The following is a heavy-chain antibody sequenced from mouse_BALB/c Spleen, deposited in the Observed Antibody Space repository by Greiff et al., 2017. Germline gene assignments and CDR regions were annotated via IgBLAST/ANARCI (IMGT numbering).Heavy chain of an antibody. D-gene: IGHD1-1*01. CDR1: GYTFTDYY. CDR2: IYPGSGNT. Sequence: QVQLQQSGAELARPGASVKLSCKASGYTFTDYYINWVKQRTGQGLEWIGEIYPGSGNTYYNEKFKGKATLTADKSSSTAYMQLSSLTSEDSAVYFCAREEHYYGSRGFAYWGQGTLVTVSA. CDR3: AREEHYYGSRGFAY. V-gene: IGHV1-77*01. J-gene: IGHJ3*01.